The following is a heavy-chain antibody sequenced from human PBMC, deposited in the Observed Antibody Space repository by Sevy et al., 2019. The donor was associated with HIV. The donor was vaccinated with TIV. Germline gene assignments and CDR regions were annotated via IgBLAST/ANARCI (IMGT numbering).Heavy chain of an antibody. CDR1: GGSFSGYY. J-gene: IGHJ1*01. CDR2: INHSGST. D-gene: IGHD6-13*01. Sequence: SETLSLTCAVYGGSFSGYYWSWIRQPPGKGLEWIGEINHSGSTNYNPSLKSRVTISVDTSKNQFSLKLSSVTAADTAVYYCARAYHIGSSWAEYFQHWGQGTLVTVSS. CDR3: ARAYHIGSSWAEYFQH. V-gene: IGHV4-34*01.